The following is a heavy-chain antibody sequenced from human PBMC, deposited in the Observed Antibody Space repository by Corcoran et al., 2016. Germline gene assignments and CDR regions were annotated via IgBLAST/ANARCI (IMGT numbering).Heavy chain of an antibody. CDR1: GGSFSGYY. J-gene: IGHJ4*02. D-gene: IGHD2-21*02. CDR2: INHSGST. CDR3: ARGTSTYCGGDCPNRGIYFDY. V-gene: IGHV4-34*01. Sequence: QVQLQQWGAGLLKPSETLSLTCAVYGGSFSGYYWSWIRQPPGKGLEWIGEINHSGSTNYNPSLKSRVTISVDTSKNQFSLKLSSVTAADTAVYYCARGTSTYCGGDCPNRGIYFDYWGQGTLVTVSS.